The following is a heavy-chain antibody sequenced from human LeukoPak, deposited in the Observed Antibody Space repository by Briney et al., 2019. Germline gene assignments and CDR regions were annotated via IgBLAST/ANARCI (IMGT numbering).Heavy chain of an antibody. D-gene: IGHD3-10*01. J-gene: IGHJ5*02. Sequence: SVKVSCKASGGTFSNFAISWVRQAPGQGLEWMGGIIPLFGTANYGQKSQARVTITADKSTSTAYMELSSLRSEDTAVYYCASSGLGGSGNYHRTWYNWFDPWGQGTLITVSS. CDR3: ASSGLGGSGNYHRTWYNWFDP. CDR2: IIPLFGTA. V-gene: IGHV1-69*06. CDR1: GGTFSNFA.